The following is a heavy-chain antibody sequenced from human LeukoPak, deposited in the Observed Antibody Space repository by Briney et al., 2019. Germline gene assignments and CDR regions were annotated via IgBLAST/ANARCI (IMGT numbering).Heavy chain of an antibody. V-gene: IGHV3-30*02. Sequence: GGSLRLSCAASGFTFSSYGMHWVRQAPGKGLEWVAFIRYDGSNKYYADSVKGRFTISRDNSKNTLYLQMNSLRAEDTAVYYCAKDGVLWFGEPSFDYWGQGTLVTVSS. J-gene: IGHJ4*02. CDR3: AKDGVLWFGEPSFDY. CDR1: GFTFSSYG. D-gene: IGHD3-10*01. CDR2: IRYDGSNK.